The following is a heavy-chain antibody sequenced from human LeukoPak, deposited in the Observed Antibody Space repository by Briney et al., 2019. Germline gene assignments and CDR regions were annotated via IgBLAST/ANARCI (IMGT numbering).Heavy chain of an antibody. J-gene: IGHJ4*02. D-gene: IGHD4-23*01. Sequence: GGSLRLSCAASGFTVSNNYMSWVRQAPGKGLEWVSVIYSGGSTYSADSVKGRFTISRDNFKNTLYLHMNSLRAEDTAVYYCARFDHGGFFDCWGQGTLVTVSS. CDR2: IYSGGST. CDR1: GFTVSNNY. V-gene: IGHV3-66*01. CDR3: ARFDHGGFFDC.